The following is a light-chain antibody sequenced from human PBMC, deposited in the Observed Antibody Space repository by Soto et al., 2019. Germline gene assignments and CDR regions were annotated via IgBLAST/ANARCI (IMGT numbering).Light chain of an antibody. Sequence: QSVLPQSPSASGTPGQRVTISCSGSSSNVGSNHVYWYQQLPGTAPKVLIYGNDQRPSGVPDRFSGSKSGTSAYLAISGLRSEDEADYYCAAWDGSLSSWLFGGGTKLTVL. J-gene: IGLJ3*02. CDR2: GND. CDR3: AAWDGSLSSWL. CDR1: SSNVGSNH. V-gene: IGLV1-47*01.